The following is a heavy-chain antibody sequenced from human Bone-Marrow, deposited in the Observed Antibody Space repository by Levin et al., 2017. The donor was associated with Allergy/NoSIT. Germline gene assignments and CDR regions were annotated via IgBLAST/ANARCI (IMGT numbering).Heavy chain of an antibody. Sequence: RGESLKISCTASGFAFSTYWMHWVRQVPGKGLAWVSRISSDGTKTDYVGSVRGRFTISRDNAKNTLYLQMASLRAEDTAVYYCAREYYGLWTGYYYDHWGPGSLVTVSS. CDR2: ISSDGTKT. J-gene: IGHJ4*02. V-gene: IGHV3-74*01. D-gene: IGHD3/OR15-3a*01. CDR1: GFAFSTYW. CDR3: AREYYGLWTGYYYDH.